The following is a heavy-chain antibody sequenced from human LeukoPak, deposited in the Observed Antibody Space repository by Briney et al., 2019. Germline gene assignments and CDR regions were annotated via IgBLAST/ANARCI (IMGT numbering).Heavy chain of an antibody. Sequence: SGTLSLTCTVSGYSISSGYYWGWIRQPPGKGLEWIGSIYHSGSTYYNPSLKSRVTISVDTSKNQFSLKLSSVTAADTAVYYCAREPFTFLDYWGQGTLVTVSS. D-gene: IGHD2/OR15-2a*01. J-gene: IGHJ4*02. V-gene: IGHV4-38-2*02. CDR1: GYSISSGYY. CDR3: AREPFTFLDY. CDR2: IYHSGST.